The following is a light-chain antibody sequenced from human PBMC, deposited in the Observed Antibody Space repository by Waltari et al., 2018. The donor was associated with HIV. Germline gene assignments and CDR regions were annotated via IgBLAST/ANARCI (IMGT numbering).Light chain of an antibody. CDR2: GAF. J-gene: IGKJ4*01. V-gene: IGKV1-39*01. Sequence: DIQMTKSPSSLSASVGDRVTITCRASQSIRTYLNWYQQKPGKAPKLLIYGAFSLQSGFPSVFRGSGSGTDFTLTITSLQPEEFATYYCQQSYNIPLTFGGGTKVEL. CDR3: QQSYNIPLT. CDR1: QSIRTY.